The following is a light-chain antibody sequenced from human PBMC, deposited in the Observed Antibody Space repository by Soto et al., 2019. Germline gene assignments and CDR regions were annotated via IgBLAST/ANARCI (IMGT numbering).Light chain of an antibody. V-gene: IGKV3-11*01. CDR2: DAS. Sequence: EIVLTQSPATLSLSPGERATVSCRASRSVSGYLAWYQQKPGQAPRLLIYDASNRATGIPARFSGSGSGTDFTLTISSLEPEDFAVYYCQQRSDWRVTFGQGTRLEI. J-gene: IGKJ5*01. CDR3: QQRSDWRVT. CDR1: RSVSGY.